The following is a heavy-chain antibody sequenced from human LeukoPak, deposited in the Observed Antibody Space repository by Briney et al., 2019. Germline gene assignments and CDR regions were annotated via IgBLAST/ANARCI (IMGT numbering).Heavy chain of an antibody. J-gene: IGHJ3*02. Sequence: GGSLRLSCAASGFTFSSYSMNWVRQAPGKGLEWVSSISSSSSYIYYADSVKGRFTISRDNAKNSLYLQMNSLRAEDTAVYYCARARDYYDSSGRRDAFDIWGQGTMVTVSS. CDR1: GFTFSSYS. V-gene: IGHV3-21*01. CDR3: ARARDYYDSSGRRDAFDI. CDR2: ISSSSSYI. D-gene: IGHD3-22*01.